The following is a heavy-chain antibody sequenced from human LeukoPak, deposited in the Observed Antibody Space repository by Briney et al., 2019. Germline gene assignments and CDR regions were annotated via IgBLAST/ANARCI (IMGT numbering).Heavy chain of an antibody. CDR1: GVSISSSNSY. CDR2: IYYSGNT. J-gene: IGHJ3*02. D-gene: IGHD5-24*01. Sequence: SETLSLTCTVSGVSISSSNSYWGWIRQPPGKGLEWIGSIYYSGNTYYNASLKSQVSISIDTSKNQFSLRLTSVTAADTAVYYCAREMATTDAFDIWGQGTMVTVSS. CDR3: AREMATTDAFDI. V-gene: IGHV4-39*02.